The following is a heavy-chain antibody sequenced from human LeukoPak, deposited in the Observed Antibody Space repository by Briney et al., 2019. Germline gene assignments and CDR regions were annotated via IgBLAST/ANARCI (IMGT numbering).Heavy chain of an antibody. CDR1: GFTFSSYA. D-gene: IGHD2-15*01. Sequence: GGSLRLSCAASGFTFSSYAMGWVRQAPGKGPEWVSAISGSGGSTYYADSVKGRFAISRDNSKNTLYLQMNSLRAEDTAVYYCALVVAATPPSWGQGTLVTVSS. CDR2: ISGSGGST. CDR3: ALVVAATPPS. V-gene: IGHV3-23*01. J-gene: IGHJ4*02.